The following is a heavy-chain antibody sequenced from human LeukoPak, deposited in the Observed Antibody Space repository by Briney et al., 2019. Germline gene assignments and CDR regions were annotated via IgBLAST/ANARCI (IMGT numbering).Heavy chain of an antibody. CDR2: IYSGGNT. D-gene: IGHD1-20*01. V-gene: IGHV4-4*07. CDR3: ARGGDNWAWFDP. Sequence: PSETLSLTCTVSGGSINSYYWSWIRQTAGKGLEWIGRIYSGGNTNHNPSLKSRVTMSVDTSKNQFSLKLTSVTAADTAVYFCARGGDNWAWFDPWGQGTLVTVSS. CDR1: GGSINSYY. J-gene: IGHJ5*02.